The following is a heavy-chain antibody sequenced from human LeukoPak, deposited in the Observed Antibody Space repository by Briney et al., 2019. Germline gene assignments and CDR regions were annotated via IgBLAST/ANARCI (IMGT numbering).Heavy chain of an antibody. D-gene: IGHD3-9*01. V-gene: IGHV1-46*01. CDR3: AKPSQYFDWLFYHYYFDY. CDR1: GYTFTTYY. CDR2: INPSAGST. Sequence: ASVKVSCKASGYTFTTYYMHWVRQAPGLGLEWMGIINPSAGSTNYAQKFQGRVTITADESTSTAYMELSSLRSEDTAVYYCAKPSQYFDWLFYHYYFDYWGQGTLVTVSS. J-gene: IGHJ4*02.